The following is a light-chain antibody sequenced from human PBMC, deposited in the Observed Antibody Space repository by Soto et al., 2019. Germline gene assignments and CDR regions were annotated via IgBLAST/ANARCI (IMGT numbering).Light chain of an antibody. V-gene: IGKV3D-15*01. CDR2: GTY. J-gene: IGKJ1*01. CDR3: QQYNNWPQWI. Sequence: EVVLTQSPGSLSLSPGETFTLSCRPSESISGNYLVWYQQQPGQAPRLLIYGTYNRATGIPDRFSGSGSGTEFTLTISSLQSEDFAVYYCQQYNNWPQWIFGQGPKVHI. CDR1: ESISGN.